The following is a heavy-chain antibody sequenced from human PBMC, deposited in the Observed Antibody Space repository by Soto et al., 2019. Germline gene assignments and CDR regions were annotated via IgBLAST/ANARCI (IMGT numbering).Heavy chain of an antibody. J-gene: IGHJ4*02. Sequence: VQLQQWGAGLLRPSETLSLTCAVYGGSFSGYYWSWIRQPPGKGLEWIGEINHSGSTNYNPSLKSRVTISVDTSKNQFSLKLSSVTAADTAVYYCARPLVPSNPPPYGYWGQGTLVTVSS. V-gene: IGHV4-34*01. CDR3: ARPLVPSNPPPYGY. CDR2: INHSGST. D-gene: IGHD3-10*01. CDR1: GGSFSGYY.